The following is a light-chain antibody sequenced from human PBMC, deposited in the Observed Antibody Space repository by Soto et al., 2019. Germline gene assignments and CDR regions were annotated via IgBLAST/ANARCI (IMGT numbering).Light chain of an antibody. CDR3: TSYTTSTTLV. V-gene: IGLV2-14*01. CDR2: DVS. J-gene: IGLJ2*01. Sequence: QSALTQPASVSGSPGQSITISCTGTSSDVGAYNYVSWYQQHPGKAPKLMIYDVSHRPSGVSNRFSGSKSGNTASLTISGLQAEDEASYYCTSYTTSTTLVFGGGTKVTVL. CDR1: SSDVGAYNY.